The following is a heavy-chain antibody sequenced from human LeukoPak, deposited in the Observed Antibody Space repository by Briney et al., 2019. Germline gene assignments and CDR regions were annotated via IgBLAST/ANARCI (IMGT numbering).Heavy chain of an antibody. V-gene: IGHV3-48*03. D-gene: IGHD2-2*01. CDR1: GFTFSSYE. Sequence: VGSLRLSCAASGFTFSSYEMNWVRQAPWKGLEGVSYISSSGSTIYYADSVKGRFTISRDNAKNSLYLQMNSLRAEDTAVYYCARNRYCSSTSCPNWFDTWGQGTLVTVSS. J-gene: IGHJ5*02. CDR2: ISSSGSTI. CDR3: ARNRYCSSTSCPNWFDT.